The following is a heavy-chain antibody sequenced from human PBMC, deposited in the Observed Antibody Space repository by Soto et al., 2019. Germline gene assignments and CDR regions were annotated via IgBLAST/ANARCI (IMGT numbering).Heavy chain of an antibody. CDR3: AKETDSGYDYFDY. CDR2: ISGSGGST. V-gene: IGHV3-23*01. D-gene: IGHD5-12*01. CDR1: GFTFSSYA. J-gene: IGHJ4*02. Sequence: EVQLLESGGGLVQPGGSLRLSCAASGFTFSSYAMSWVRQAPGKRLEWVSAISGSGGSTYYADSVKGRFTTSRDNSNNTLYLQMNSLRAEDTAVYYCAKETDSGYDYFDYWGQGTLVTVSS.